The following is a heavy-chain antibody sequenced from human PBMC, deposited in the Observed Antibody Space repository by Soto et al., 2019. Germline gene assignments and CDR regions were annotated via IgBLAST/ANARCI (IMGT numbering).Heavy chain of an antibody. CDR1: GFTFTSSS. CDR3: AAGDSSGYYGG. CDR2: ITVGSGNT. V-gene: IGHV1-58*01. D-gene: IGHD3-22*01. Sequence: SVKVSCKASGFTFTSSSVQWVRQARGQRLEWIGWITVGSGNTNYAQKFQERVTITRDMSTSTAYMELSNLRSEDTAVYYCAAGDSSGYYGGWGQGTQVTVSS. J-gene: IGHJ4*02.